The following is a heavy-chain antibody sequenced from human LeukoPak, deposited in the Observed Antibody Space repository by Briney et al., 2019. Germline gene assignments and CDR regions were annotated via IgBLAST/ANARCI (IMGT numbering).Heavy chain of an antibody. D-gene: IGHD3-16*02. J-gene: IGHJ4*02. CDR1: GYTFTSYW. CDR2: IYPGDSDT. Sequence: GESLKISCKCSGYTFTSYWIAWVRQMPGKGLEWMGIIYPGDSDTRYSPSFQGQVTISADKSISTAYLQWSSLKASDTAMYYCARHGASYYFEYWGQGTLVTVSS. V-gene: IGHV5-51*01. CDR3: ARHGASYYFEY.